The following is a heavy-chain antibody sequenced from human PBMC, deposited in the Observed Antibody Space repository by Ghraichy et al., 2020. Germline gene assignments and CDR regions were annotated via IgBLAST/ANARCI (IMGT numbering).Heavy chain of an antibody. CDR3: ARSLSPDYCYS. CDR2: INTYNGNT. Sequence: ASVKVSCKASGYTFTSYGVAWVRQAPGEGLEWMGWINTYNGNTNYAQKVQGRVTMTTDTSTSTAYMDLRTLTSDDTAIYYCARSLSPDYCYSWGQGTLVTVSS. J-gene: IGHJ4*02. CDR1: GYTFTSYG. V-gene: IGHV1-18*01.